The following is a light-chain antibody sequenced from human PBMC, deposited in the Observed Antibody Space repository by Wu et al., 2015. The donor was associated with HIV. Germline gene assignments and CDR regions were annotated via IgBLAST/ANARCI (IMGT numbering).Light chain of an antibody. CDR1: QDISNY. CDR2: DAS. Sequence: IQLTQSPSSLSASIGGRVNITCQASQDISNYLNWYQQKPGKAPKLLIYDASNLETGVPSRFSGSGSGTDFTFTISSLQPEDIATYYCQQYDNLPFTFGPGTKVDIK. J-gene: IGKJ3*01. V-gene: IGKV1-33*01. CDR3: QQYDNLPFT.